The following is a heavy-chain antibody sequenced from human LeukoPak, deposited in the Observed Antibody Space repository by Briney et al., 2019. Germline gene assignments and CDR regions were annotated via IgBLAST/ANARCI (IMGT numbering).Heavy chain of an antibody. D-gene: IGHD4-17*01. J-gene: IGHJ6*02. CDR1: GGSISSYY. CDR3: ARRTVTTDYYGMDV. V-gene: IGHV4-59*08. CDR2: IYYSGST. Sequence: SETLSLTCTVSGGSISSYYWSWIRQPPGKGLEWIGYIYYSGSTNYNPSLKSRVTISVDTSKNQFSLKLSSVTAADTAVYYCARRTVTTDYYGMDVWGQGTTVTVSS.